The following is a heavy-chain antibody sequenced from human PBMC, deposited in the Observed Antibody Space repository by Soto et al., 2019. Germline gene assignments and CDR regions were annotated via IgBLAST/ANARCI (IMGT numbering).Heavy chain of an antibody. CDR2: INHSGNT. Sequence: SETLSLTCAVDGGSVSGYYWTWIRQPPGKGLEWIGEINHSGNTNYNPSLESRVTMSVDTSKNQVSLKMTSVTAADSAVYYCVRESGGGGYCSGGSCYGMDVWGQGTTVTVSS. D-gene: IGHD2-15*01. CDR3: VRESGGGGYCSGGSCYGMDV. J-gene: IGHJ6*02. V-gene: IGHV4-34*01. CDR1: GGSVSGYY.